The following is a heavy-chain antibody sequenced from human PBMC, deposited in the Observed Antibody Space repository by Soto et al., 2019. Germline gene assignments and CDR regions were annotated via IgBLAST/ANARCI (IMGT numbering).Heavy chain of an antibody. CDR2: ICYSGST. Sequence: TRSLTCTVSGGSISSYYWSWIRQPPGKGLEWIGYICYSGSTNYNPSLKSRVTISVDTSKNQFSRKLSSVTAADTAVYYCARGGYCSGGSCYLGWGWAYYYYGMDVWGQGTKVTVS. J-gene: IGHJ6*02. CDR1: GGSISSYY. V-gene: IGHV4-59*01. CDR3: ARGGYCSGGSCYLGWGWAYYYYGMDV. D-gene: IGHD2-15*01.